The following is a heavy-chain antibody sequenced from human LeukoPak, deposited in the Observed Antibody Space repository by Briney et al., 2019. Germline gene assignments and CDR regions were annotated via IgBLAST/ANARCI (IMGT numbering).Heavy chain of an antibody. CDR3: ARVSSLPYGDYSLDY. V-gene: IGHV4-61*08. Sequence: SETLSLTCTVSGGSISSGGYYWSWIRQPPGKGPEWIGYIYYSGSTNYNPSLKSRVTISVDTSKNQFSLKLSSVTAADTAVYYCARVSSLPYGDYSLDYWGQGTLVTVSS. J-gene: IGHJ4*02. CDR2: IYYSGST. CDR1: GGSISSGGYY. D-gene: IGHD4-17*01.